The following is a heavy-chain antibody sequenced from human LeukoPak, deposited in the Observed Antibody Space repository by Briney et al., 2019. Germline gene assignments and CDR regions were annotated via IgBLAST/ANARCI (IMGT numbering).Heavy chain of an antibody. J-gene: IGHJ5*02. CDR3: AKAKGSSSWYDNWFDT. D-gene: IGHD6-13*01. Sequence: GGSLRLSCGASGFTFDDDALHWGRQAPGKGLEWVSGMSWDSSSIGYADSVKGRFTMSRDNAKKSLYLQMNSLRVEDTALYYCAKAKGSSSWYDNWFDTWGQGTLVTVSS. CDR1: GFTFDDDA. CDR2: MSWDSSSI. V-gene: IGHV3-9*01.